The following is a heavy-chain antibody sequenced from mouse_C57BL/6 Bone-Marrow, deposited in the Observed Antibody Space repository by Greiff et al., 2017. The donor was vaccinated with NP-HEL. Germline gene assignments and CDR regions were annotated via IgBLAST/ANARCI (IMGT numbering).Heavy chain of an antibody. Sequence: QVQLQQPGAELVMPGASVKLSCKASGYTFTSYWMHWVKQRPGQGLEWIGEIDPSDSYTNYNQKFKGKSTLTVDKSSSTAYMQLSSLTSEDSAVYYFARVDYDGYFGGFAYWGQGTLVTVSA. D-gene: IGHD2-3*01. J-gene: IGHJ3*01. CDR1: GYTFTSYW. V-gene: IGHV1-69*01. CDR2: IDPSDSYT. CDR3: ARVDYDGYFGGFAY.